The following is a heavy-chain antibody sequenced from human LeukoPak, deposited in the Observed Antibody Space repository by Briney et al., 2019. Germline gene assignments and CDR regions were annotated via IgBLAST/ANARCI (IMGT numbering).Heavy chain of an antibody. CDR3: ARDVFDILTGYISGYYYYMDV. Sequence: GASVKVSCKASGYTFTSYGITWVRQAPGQGLEWMGWISAHNGNTNYAQKLQDRVTMTTDTSTSTAYMELRSLRSDDTAVYYCARDVFDILTGYISGYYYYMDVWGKGTTVIVSS. D-gene: IGHD3-9*01. CDR1: GYTFTSYG. V-gene: IGHV1-18*01. J-gene: IGHJ6*03. CDR2: ISAHNGNT.